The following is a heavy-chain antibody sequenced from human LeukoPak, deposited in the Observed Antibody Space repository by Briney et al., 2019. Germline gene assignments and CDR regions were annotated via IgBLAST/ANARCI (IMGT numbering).Heavy chain of an antibody. D-gene: IGHD6-6*01. Sequence: SETLSLTCTVSGGSISSYYWSWIRQPAGKGLEWIGRIYTSGSTNYNPSLKSRVTISVDTSKNQFSLKLSTVTAADTAVYYCAILSGYSSSSRRNFYYYYMDVWGKGTTVTVSS. V-gene: IGHV4-4*07. J-gene: IGHJ6*03. CDR2: IYTSGST. CDR1: GGSISSYY. CDR3: AILSGYSSSSRRNFYYYYMDV.